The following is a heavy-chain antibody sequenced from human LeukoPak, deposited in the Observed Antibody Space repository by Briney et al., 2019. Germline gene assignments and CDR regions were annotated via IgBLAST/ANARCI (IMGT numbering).Heavy chain of an antibody. CDR1: GFTFSSYA. V-gene: IGHV3-23*01. CDR2: ISGSGGST. CDR3: AKGGTEWGPSGILPYYYYYMDV. J-gene: IGHJ6*03. Sequence: GGSLRLSCAASGFTFSSYAMSWVRQAPGKGLEWVSAISGSGGSTYYADSVKGRFTISRDNSKNTLYLQMNSLRAEDTAVYYCAKGGTEWGPSGILPYYYYYMDVWGKGTTVTVSS. D-gene: IGHD3-3*01.